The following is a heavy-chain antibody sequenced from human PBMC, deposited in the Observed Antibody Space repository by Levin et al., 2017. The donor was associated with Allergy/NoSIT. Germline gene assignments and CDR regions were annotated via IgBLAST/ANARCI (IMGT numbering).Heavy chain of an antibody. D-gene: IGHD6-13*01. J-gene: IGHJ6*03. CDR2: ISGSSSPI. CDR1: GFTFSASG. Sequence: AGGSLRLSCAASGFTFSASGTASGINWVRQAPGKGLEWVSYISGSSSPIYYADSVRGRFTISRDNAKNSVYLQMNNLRAEDTALYYCARVSSSSLALYLYYMDVWGKGTTVTVSS. V-gene: IGHV3-48*01. CDR3: ARVSSSSLALYLYYMDV.